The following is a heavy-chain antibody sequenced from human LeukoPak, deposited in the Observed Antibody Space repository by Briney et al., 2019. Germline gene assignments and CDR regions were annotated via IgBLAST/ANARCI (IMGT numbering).Heavy chain of an antibody. D-gene: IGHD3-10*01. CDR3: ARDQYGSGSYYPSGFDY. CDR1: GYPFTGYY. V-gene: IGHV1-2*02. Sequence: ASVKVSCKASGYPFTGYYMHWVRQAPGQGLEWMGWINPNSGGTNYAQKFQGRVTMTRDTSISTAYMELSRLRSDDTAVYYCARDQYGSGSYYPSGFDYWGQGTLVIVSS. J-gene: IGHJ4*02. CDR2: INPNSGGT.